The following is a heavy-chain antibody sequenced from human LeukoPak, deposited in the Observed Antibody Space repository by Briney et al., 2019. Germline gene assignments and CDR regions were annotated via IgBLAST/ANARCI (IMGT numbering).Heavy chain of an antibody. J-gene: IGHJ4*02. Sequence: SETLSLTCTVSGGSISSSSYYWGWIRQPPGKGLEWIGTIYYSGSTYYNPSLKSRVTISVDTSKNQFSLKLSSVTAADTAVYYCARRGTREDYWGQGTLVTVSS. CDR3: ARRGTREDY. V-gene: IGHV4-39*01. CDR2: IYYSGST. D-gene: IGHD1-26*01. CDR1: GGSISSSSYY.